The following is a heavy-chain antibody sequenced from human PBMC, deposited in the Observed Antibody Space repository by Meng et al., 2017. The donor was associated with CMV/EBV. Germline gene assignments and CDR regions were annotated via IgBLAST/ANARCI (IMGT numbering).Heavy chain of an antibody. CDR1: GGSVGSNTYY. Sequence: SETLSLTCSVSGGSVGSNTYYWGWIRQSPGKGLEWIGSIYHSGNTYYKPSLKSRVIISVDTSKNQFSLKLSSVTAADVAMYYCASQERDYWSGYGLVPKPNRFDTWGQGTLVTVSS. J-gene: IGHJ5*02. CDR3: ASQERDYWSGYGLVPKPNRFDT. CDR2: IYHSGNT. D-gene: IGHD3-3*01. V-gene: IGHV4-39*01.